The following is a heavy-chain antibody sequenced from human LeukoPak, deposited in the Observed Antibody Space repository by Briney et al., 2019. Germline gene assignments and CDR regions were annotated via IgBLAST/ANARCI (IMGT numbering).Heavy chain of an antibody. CDR2: ISGSGSTI. CDR1: GLPFSSYE. CDR3: ARDIWFGELGDY. V-gene: IGHV3-48*03. D-gene: IGHD3-10*01. J-gene: IGHJ4*02. Sequence: GGPLRLSCAASGLPFSSYERNGVRQAPGKGLEGVSYISGSGSTIYYADSVKGRFTISRDNAKNSLYLQMNSLRAEDTAVYYCARDIWFGELGDYWGQGTLVTVSS.